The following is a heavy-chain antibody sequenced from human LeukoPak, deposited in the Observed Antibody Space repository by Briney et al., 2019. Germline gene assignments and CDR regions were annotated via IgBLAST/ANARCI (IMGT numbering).Heavy chain of an antibody. CDR2: IWYDGSNK. Sequence: PGGSLRLSCAASGFTFSSYGMHWVRQAPGKGLEWVAVIWYDGSNKYYADSVKGRFTISRDNSKNTLYLQMNSLRAEDTAVYYCASPLFWSGYYRGGDDYYYMDVWGKGTTVTVSS. V-gene: IGHV3-33*01. D-gene: IGHD3-3*01. CDR3: ASPLFWSGYYRGGDDYYYMDV. J-gene: IGHJ6*03. CDR1: GFTFSSYG.